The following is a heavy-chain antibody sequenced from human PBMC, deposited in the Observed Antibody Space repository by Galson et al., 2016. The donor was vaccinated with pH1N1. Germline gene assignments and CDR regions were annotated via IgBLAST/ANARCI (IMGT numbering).Heavy chain of an antibody. CDR2: IRYDGSNK. V-gene: IGHV3-30*02. J-gene: IGHJ4*02. CDR3: ASDSDFWSAYYNTIDY. Sequence: SLRLSCAASGFTLSNCGMHWVRQAPGKGLEWVAFIRYDGSNKYYADSVKGRSTISRDNSKNTVFLQMNSLRTEDTAVYYCASDSDFWSAYYNTIDYWGQGTLVTVSS. CDR1: GFTLSNCG. D-gene: IGHD3-3*01.